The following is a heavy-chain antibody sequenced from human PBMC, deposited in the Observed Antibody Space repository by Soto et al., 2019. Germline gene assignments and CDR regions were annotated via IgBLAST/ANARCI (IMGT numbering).Heavy chain of an antibody. CDR2: INSDGSST. CDR3: ARRANCSSTSCYSEHYYYYYGMDV. Sequence: EVQLVESGGGLVQPGGSLRLSCAASGFTFSSYWMHWVRQAPGKGLEWVSRINSDGSSTSYEDSVKGRFTVSRDNAKNSLYLQMNRLRAEDTAVYYCARRANCSSTSCYSEHYYYYYGMDVWGQGATVTVSS. D-gene: IGHD2-2*01. J-gene: IGHJ6*02. V-gene: IGHV3-74*01. CDR1: GFTFSSYW.